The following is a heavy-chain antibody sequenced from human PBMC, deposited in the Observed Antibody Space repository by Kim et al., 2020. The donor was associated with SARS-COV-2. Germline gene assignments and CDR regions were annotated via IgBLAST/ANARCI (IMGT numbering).Heavy chain of an antibody. CDR2: IYYSGST. V-gene: IGHV4-59*13. CDR1: GGSISSYY. Sequence: SETLSLTCTVSGGSISSYYWSWIRQPPGKGLEWIGYIYYSGSTNYNPSLKSRVTISVDTSKNQFSLKLSSVTAADTAVYYCARSYSSSYNWFDPWGQGTL. J-gene: IGHJ5*02. D-gene: IGHD6-13*01. CDR3: ARSYSSSYNWFDP.